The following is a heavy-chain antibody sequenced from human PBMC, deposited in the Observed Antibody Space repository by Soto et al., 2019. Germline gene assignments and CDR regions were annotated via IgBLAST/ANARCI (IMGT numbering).Heavy chain of an antibody. CDR2: INHSGST. V-gene: IGHV4-34*01. J-gene: IGHJ4*02. D-gene: IGHD3-10*01. CDR1: GGSFSGYY. CDR3: ARALPYYYGSGSYYARDY. Sequence: SETLSLTCAVYGGSFSGYYWSWIRQPPGKGLEWIGEINHSGSTNYNPSLKSRVTISVDTSKNQFSLKLSSVTAADTAVYYCARALPYYYGSGSYYARDYWGQGTLVTVSS.